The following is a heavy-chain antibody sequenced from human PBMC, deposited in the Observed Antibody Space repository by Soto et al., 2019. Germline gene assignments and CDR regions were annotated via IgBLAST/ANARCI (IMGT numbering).Heavy chain of an antibody. CDR2: IIPISGTA. D-gene: IGHD3-22*01. Sequence: SVKVSCKASGGTFSSYAIRWVRQAPGQGLEWMGGIIPISGTANYAQKFQGRVTITADESTSTAYLELSSLRSEDTAVYYCARGGQDYYDSSGYYYDYWGQGTLVTVSS. CDR3: ARGGQDYYDSSGYYYDY. V-gene: IGHV1-69*13. J-gene: IGHJ4*02. CDR1: GGTFSSYA.